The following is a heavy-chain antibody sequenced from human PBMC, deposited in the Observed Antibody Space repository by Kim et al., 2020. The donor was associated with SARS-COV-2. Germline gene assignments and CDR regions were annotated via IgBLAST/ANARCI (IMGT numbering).Heavy chain of an antibody. Sequence: SETLSLTCTVSGGSISSSSYYWGWIRQPPGKGLEWIGSIYYSGSTYYNPSLKSLVTISVNTSKNQFSLMLSSVTAADTAVYYCAGHEILWFGELLSWFDPWGQGTLVTVSS. CDR2: IYYSGST. D-gene: IGHD3-10*01. V-gene: IGHV4-39*01. CDR1: GGSISSSSYY. J-gene: IGHJ5*02. CDR3: AGHEILWFGELLSWFDP.